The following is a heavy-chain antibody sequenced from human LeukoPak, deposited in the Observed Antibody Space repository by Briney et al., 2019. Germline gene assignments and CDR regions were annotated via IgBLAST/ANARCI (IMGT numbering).Heavy chain of an antibody. J-gene: IGHJ3*02. CDR3: ARDRALGELANDAFDI. D-gene: IGHD3-16*01. V-gene: IGHV4-4*07. Sequence: SETLSLTCTVSGGSISSYYWSWIRQPAGKGLEWIGRIYTSGSTNYNPSLKSRVTMSVDTSKNQFSLKLSSVTAADTAVYYCARDRALGELANDAFDIWGQGTMVTVSS. CDR1: GGSISSYY. CDR2: IYTSGST.